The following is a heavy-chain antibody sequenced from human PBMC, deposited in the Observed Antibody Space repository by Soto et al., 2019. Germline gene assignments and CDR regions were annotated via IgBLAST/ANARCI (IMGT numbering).Heavy chain of an antibody. CDR2: IFSNDEK. Sequence: HVTLKESGPVLVKPTETLTLTCTVSGFSLSNGKVGVSWIRQPPGKALEWHAHIFSNDEKSYRTSLKSRLTISEDTSKSQVVRTMTNVDPVDTATYYCARILFGRSVAGGYFYMDVWGKGTTVTVSS. D-gene: IGHD6-19*01. CDR3: ARILFGRSVAGGYFYMDV. CDR1: GFSLSNGKVG. V-gene: IGHV2-26*01. J-gene: IGHJ6*03.